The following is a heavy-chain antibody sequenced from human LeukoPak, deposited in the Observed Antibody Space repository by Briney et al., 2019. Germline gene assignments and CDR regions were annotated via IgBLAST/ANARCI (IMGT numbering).Heavy chain of an antibody. Sequence: SETLSLTCTVSGGSISSTSYYWGWIRQPPGRGLEWIGYIYYSGSTNYNPSLKSRVTISVDTSKNQFSLKLSSVTAADTAVYYCGRGVLFDYWGQGTLVTVSS. J-gene: IGHJ4*02. CDR1: GGSISSTSYY. CDR3: GRGVLFDY. V-gene: IGHV4-61*05. CDR2: IYYSGST. D-gene: IGHD3-10*01.